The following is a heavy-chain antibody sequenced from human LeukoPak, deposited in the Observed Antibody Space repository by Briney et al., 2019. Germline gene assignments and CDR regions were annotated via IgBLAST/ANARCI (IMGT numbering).Heavy chain of an antibody. CDR3: VRDSRSPGDY. CDR1: GFTFSYYW. V-gene: IGHV3-7*01. J-gene: IGHJ4*02. CDR2: IKEDGSEK. D-gene: IGHD2-15*01. Sequence: GGSLRLSCAASGFTFSYYWMSWVRQAPGKGLEWVANIKEDGSEKSYVDSVKGRFTISRDKAKNSLYLQMSSLRAEDTAVYYCVRDSRSPGDYWGQGTLVTVSS.